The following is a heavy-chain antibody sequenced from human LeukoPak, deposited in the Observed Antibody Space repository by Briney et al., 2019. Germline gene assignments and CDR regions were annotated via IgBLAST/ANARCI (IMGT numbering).Heavy chain of an antibody. V-gene: IGHV4-39*07. J-gene: IGHJ5*02. CDR1: GGSISSSSYY. Sequence: PSETLSLTCTVSGGSISSSSYYWGWIRQPPGKGLEWIGSIYHSGSTYYNPSLESRVTISVDTSKNQFSLKLSSVTAADTAVYYCARGGTYYYDSSGYAVPYNWFDPWGQGTLVTVSS. D-gene: IGHD3-22*01. CDR2: IYHSGST. CDR3: ARGGTYYYDSSGYAVPYNWFDP.